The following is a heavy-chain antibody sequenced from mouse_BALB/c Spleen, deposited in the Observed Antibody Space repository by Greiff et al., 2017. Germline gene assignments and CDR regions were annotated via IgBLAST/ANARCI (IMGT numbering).Heavy chain of an antibody. V-gene: IGHV5-6-3*01. J-gene: IGHJ4*01. CDR2: INSNGGST. D-gene: IGHD2-14*01. CDR3: ARDYRYDAMDY. Sequence: EVQLVESGGGLVQPGGSLKLSCAASGFTFSSYGMSWVRQTPDKRLELVATINSNGGSTYYPDSVKGRFTISRDNAKNTLYLQMSSLKAEDTAMYYCARDYRYDAMDYWGQGTSVTVSS. CDR1: GFTFSSYG.